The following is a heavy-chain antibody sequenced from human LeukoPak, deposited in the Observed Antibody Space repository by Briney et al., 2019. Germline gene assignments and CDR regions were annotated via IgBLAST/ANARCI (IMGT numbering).Heavy chain of an antibody. Sequence: KPGGSLRLSCAASGFTFSDYYMSWIRQAPGKGLEWVSYISSSGSTIYYADSVKGRFTISRDNAKNSLYLHMNNLRDDDTAVYYCAKDIWGGTAMVFDYWGQGTLVTVSS. D-gene: IGHD5-18*01. CDR1: GFTFSDYY. CDR2: ISSSGSTI. CDR3: AKDIWGGTAMVFDY. V-gene: IGHV3-11*01. J-gene: IGHJ4*02.